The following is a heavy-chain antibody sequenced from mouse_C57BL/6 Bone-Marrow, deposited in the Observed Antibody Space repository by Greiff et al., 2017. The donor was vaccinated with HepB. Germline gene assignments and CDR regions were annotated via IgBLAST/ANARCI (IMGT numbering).Heavy chain of an antibody. J-gene: IGHJ1*03. CDR3: ARDNGSSV. V-gene: IGHV5-4*01. CDR2: ISDGGSYT. Sequence: EVQLVESGGGLVKPGGSLKLSCAASGFTFSSYAMSWVRQTPEKRLEWVATISDGGSYTYYPDNVKGRFTISRDNAKNNLYLQMSHLKSEDTAMYYCARDNGSSVWGTGTTVTVSS. CDR1: GFTFSSYA. D-gene: IGHD1-1*01.